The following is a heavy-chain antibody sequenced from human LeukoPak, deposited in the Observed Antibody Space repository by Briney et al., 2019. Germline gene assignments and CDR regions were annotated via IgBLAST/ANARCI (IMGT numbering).Heavy chain of an antibody. Sequence: SETLSLICAVSGGSISSGDFPWSWIRQPPGNGLEWVGYIFHIGHTSYNPSLKSRVTISVDMSKNQLSLRLPSVTAADTAVYYCARGFYGAGSHFDYWGQGTLVTVSS. CDR3: ARGFYGAGSHFDY. V-gene: IGHV4-30-2*01. CDR1: GGSISSGDFP. J-gene: IGHJ4*02. D-gene: IGHD3-10*01. CDR2: IFHIGHT.